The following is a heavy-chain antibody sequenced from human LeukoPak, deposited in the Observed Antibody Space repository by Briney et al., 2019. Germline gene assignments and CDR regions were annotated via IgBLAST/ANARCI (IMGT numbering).Heavy chain of an antibody. CDR1: GFTFSSYA. Sequence: GGSLRLSCAASGFTFSSYAMHWVRQAPGKVLEWVAVISYDGSNKYYADSVKGRFTISRDNSKNTLYLQMNSLRAEDTAVYYCARVRTTVGVYLDYWGQGTLVTVSS. V-gene: IGHV3-30*04. CDR3: ARVRTTVGVYLDY. D-gene: IGHD4-11*01. CDR2: ISYDGSNK. J-gene: IGHJ4*02.